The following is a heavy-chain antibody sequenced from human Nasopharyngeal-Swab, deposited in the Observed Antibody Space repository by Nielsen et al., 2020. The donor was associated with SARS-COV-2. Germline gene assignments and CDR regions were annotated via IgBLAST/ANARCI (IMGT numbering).Heavy chain of an antibody. J-gene: IGHJ1*01. Sequence: RQAPGKGLEGSGYIYYSGSTYYNPSLKSRVSISVDTSKYQFSLKLSSVTAADKAVYYCARDREYFQHWGQGTLVTVSS. CDR3: ARDREYFQH. V-gene: IGHV4-30-4*01. CDR2: IYYSGST.